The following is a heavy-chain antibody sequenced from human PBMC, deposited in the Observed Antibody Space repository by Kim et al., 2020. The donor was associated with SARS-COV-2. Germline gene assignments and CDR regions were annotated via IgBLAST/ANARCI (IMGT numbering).Heavy chain of an antibody. Sequence: SETLSLNCAVYDGSLSGYYWSWIRQPPGKGLEWIGEINHSGSTNYNPSLKRRVTISLDSSKKQFSLKLTSVTAADTAVYYCARGVRKISMIVVFMPSDSVYCDYWGQGTLVTVSS. J-gene: IGHJ4*01. D-gene: IGHD3-22*01. CDR2: INHSGST. V-gene: IGHV4-34*01. CDR1: DGSLSGYY. CDR3: ARGVRKISMIVVFMPSDSVYCDY.